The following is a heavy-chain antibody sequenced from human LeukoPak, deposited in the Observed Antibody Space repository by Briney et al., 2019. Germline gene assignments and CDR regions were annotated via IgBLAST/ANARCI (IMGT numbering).Heavy chain of an antibody. CDR2: ILTSGTT. V-gene: IGHV4-4*07. Sequence: LETLSLTCTVSGGSVSSYYWSWIRQPAGKGLEWIGRILTSGTTDYNPSLKSRVTMSVDSSKNHFYLKLTSLTAADTAVYYCARDIGQQLVHFDFWGQGTLVTVSS. J-gene: IGHJ4*02. CDR1: GGSVSSYY. D-gene: IGHD6-13*01. CDR3: ARDIGQQLVHFDF.